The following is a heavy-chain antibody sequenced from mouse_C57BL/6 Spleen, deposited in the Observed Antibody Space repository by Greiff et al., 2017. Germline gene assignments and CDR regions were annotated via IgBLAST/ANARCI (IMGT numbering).Heavy chain of an antibody. CDR2: ISGGGGNT. J-gene: IGHJ1*03. CDR3: ATTFYGYNWYFDV. CDR1: GFTFSSYT. Sequence: EVQLVESGGGLVKPGGSLKLSCAASGFTFSSYTMSWVRQTPEKRLEWVATISGGGGNTYYPDSVKGRFTISRDNAKNTLYLQMSSLRSEDTALYYCATTFYGYNWYFDVWGTGTTVTVSS. D-gene: IGHD2-9*01. V-gene: IGHV5-9*01.